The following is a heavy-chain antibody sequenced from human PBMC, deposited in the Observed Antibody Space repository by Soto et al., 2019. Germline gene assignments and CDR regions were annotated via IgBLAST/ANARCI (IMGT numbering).Heavy chain of an antibody. CDR2: INPNSGGT. J-gene: IGHJ3*02. D-gene: IGHD1-26*01. CDR1: GYTFTGYY. V-gene: IGHV1-2*04. CDR3: ARIMGAGDNAFDI. Sequence: ASVKVSCKASGYTFTGYYMHWVRQAPGQGLEWMGWINPNSGGTNYAQKFQGWVTMTRDTSISTAYMELSRLRSDDTAVYYCARIMGAGDNAFDIWGQGTMVTVSS.